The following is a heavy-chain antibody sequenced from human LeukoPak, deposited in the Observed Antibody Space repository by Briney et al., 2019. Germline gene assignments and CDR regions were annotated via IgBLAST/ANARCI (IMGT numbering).Heavy chain of an antibody. CDR1: GGCISSYY. J-gene: IGHJ4*02. CDR3: ARVGSGWSFDY. Sequence: SETLSLTCTVSGGCISSYYWSWIGQPAGRGQAWIGRIQNSWSSNYNPPLNSRVTLTVDTSKSKFFLKVNCETPADTAVYYCARVGSGWSFDYWGQGTLVTVSS. V-gene: IGHV4-4*07. CDR2: IQNSWSS. D-gene: IGHD6-19*01.